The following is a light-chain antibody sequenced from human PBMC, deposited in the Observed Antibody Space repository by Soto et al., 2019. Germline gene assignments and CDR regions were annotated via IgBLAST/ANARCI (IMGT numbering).Light chain of an antibody. Sequence: EIVLTQTPGTLSLSPGERATLSCGASQSVSSTHLAWYQQKPGQAPRLLIYDASSRATGIPDRFSGSGSGTDFTLTISRLEPEDFAVYCCQQFDGSLWTFGQGTKVDTK. CDR2: DAS. CDR1: QSVSSTH. J-gene: IGKJ1*01. CDR3: QQFDGSLWT. V-gene: IGKV3-20*01.